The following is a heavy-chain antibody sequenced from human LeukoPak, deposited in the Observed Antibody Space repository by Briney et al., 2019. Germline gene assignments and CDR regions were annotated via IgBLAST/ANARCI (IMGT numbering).Heavy chain of an antibody. J-gene: IGHJ4*02. V-gene: IGHV3-74*01. Sequence: GGSLRLSCAASGFAFSTNWTHWVRQAPGKGLVWVSHISTDAKTITYADFVKGRFTISRDNAKNTLYLQMNTLRGEDTALYYCGRVQATAWGLDFWGQGTLVSVFS. CDR3: GRVQATAWGLDF. D-gene: IGHD6-25*01. CDR2: ISTDAKTI. CDR1: GFAFSTNW.